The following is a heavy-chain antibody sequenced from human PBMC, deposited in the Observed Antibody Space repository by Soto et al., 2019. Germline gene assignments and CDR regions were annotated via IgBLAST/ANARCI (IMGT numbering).Heavy chain of an antibody. Sequence: QVQLVQSGAEVKKPGASVKVSCKASGYTFTSYDINWVRQATGQGLEWMGWMNPNSGNTGYAQKFHGRVTMTRNTSISTAYMELSSLRSEDTAVYYCARTAGPYYYYGMDVWGQGTTVTVSS. V-gene: IGHV1-8*01. J-gene: IGHJ6*02. CDR3: ARTAGPYYYYGMDV. D-gene: IGHD6-19*01. CDR2: MNPNSGNT. CDR1: GYTFTSYD.